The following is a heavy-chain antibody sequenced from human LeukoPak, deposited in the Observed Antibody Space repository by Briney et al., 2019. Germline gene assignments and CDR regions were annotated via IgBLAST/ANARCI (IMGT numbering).Heavy chain of an antibody. V-gene: IGHV3-9*01. CDR2: VSWSSGNI. D-gene: IGHD3-10*01. CDR3: AKDANYYYGSNSPGGAFDI. CDR1: GFTFDDYA. Sequence: GGSPRLSCAASGFTFDDYAMHWVRQAPGKGLEWVSGVSWSSGNIGYADSVKGRFTISRDNAKKFLYLQMNSLRAEDTALYYCAKDANYYYGSNSPGGAFDIWGQGTMVTVSS. J-gene: IGHJ3*02.